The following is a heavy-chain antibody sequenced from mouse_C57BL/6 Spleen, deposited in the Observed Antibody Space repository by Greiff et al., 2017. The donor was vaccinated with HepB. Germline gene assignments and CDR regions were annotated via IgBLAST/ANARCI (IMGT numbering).Heavy chain of an antibody. J-gene: IGHJ3*01. CDR2: IYPGDGDT. D-gene: IGHD4-1*01. V-gene: IGHV1-80*01. Sequence: QVQLKESGPELVKPGASVKISCKASGYAFSSSWMNWVKQRPGKGLEWIGRIYPGDGDTNYNGKFKGKATLTADKSSSTAYMQLSSLTSEDSAVYFCAHGRFAYWGQGTLVTVSA. CDR1: GYAFSSSW. CDR3: AHGRFAY.